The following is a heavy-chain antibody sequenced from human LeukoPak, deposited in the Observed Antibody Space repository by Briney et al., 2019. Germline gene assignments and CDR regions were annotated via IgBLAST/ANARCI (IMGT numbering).Heavy chain of an antibody. Sequence: SVKVTCKTSGGTFSSYAISWVRQAPGQGLEWMGRIIPILGIANYAQKFQGRVTITADKSTSTAYMELSSLRSEDTAVYYCAKGTYSGSNYFDYWGQGTLVTVSS. D-gene: IGHD1-26*01. J-gene: IGHJ4*02. V-gene: IGHV1-69*04. CDR1: GGTFSSYA. CDR2: IIPILGIA. CDR3: AKGTYSGSNYFDY.